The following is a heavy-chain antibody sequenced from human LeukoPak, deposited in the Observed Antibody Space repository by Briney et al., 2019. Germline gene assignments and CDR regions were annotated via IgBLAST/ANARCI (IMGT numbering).Heavy chain of an antibody. V-gene: IGHV3-48*02. CDR1: GFTFSSYS. Sequence: GGSLRLSCAASGFTFSSYSMNWVRQAPGKGLEWVSYISDRSHNIYYADSVKGRFTISRDNAENSLCLQMNSLREEDTAVYYCVRDYLYAMDVWGQGTTVTVSS. CDR2: ISDRSHNI. CDR3: VRDYLYAMDV. J-gene: IGHJ6*02.